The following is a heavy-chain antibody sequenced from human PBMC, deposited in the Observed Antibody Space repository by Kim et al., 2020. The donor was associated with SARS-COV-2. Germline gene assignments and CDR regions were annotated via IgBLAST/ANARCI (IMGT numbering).Heavy chain of an antibody. J-gene: IGHJ4*01. CDR1: GGSFSGYY. V-gene: IGHV4-34*01. CDR3: ARVRGKAVAGTLIFDY. CDR2: INHSGST. D-gene: IGHD6-19*01. Sequence: SETLSLTCAVYGGSFSGYYWSWIRQPPGKGLEWIGEINHSGSTNYNPSLKSRVTISVDTSKNQFSLKLSSVTAADTAVYYCARVRGKAVAGTLIFDYWG.